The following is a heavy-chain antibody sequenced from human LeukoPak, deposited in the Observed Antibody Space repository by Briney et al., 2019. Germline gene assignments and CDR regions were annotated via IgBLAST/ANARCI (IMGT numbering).Heavy chain of an antibody. V-gene: IGHV4-59*01. Sequence: SETLSLTCTVPGGSISSYYWSWIRQPPGKGLEWIAYIYYSGSTNYNPSLKSRVTISVDTSKNQFSLKLSSVTAADTAVYYCARHRSLFDPHDYWGQGILVTVST. CDR1: GGSISSYY. CDR2: IYYSGST. J-gene: IGHJ4*02. D-gene: IGHD3-9*01. CDR3: ARHRSLFDPHDY.